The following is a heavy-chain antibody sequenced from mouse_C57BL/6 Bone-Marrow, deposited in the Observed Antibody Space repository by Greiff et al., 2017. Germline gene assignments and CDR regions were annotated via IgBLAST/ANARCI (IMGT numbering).Heavy chain of an antibody. CDR3: ARLSSGYVVLDY. CDR2: INYDGSST. Sequence: EVKLVESEGGLVQPGSSMKLSCTASGFTFSDYYMAWVRQVPEKGLEWVANINYDGSSTYYLDSLKSRFIISRDNAKNILYLQMSSLKSEDTATYYCARLSSGYVVLDYWGQGTTLTVSS. V-gene: IGHV5-16*01. J-gene: IGHJ2*01. CDR1: GFTFSDYY. D-gene: IGHD3-2*02.